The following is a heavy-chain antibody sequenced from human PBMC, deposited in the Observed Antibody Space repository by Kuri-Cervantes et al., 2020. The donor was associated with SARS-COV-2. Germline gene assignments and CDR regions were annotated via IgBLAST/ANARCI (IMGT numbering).Heavy chain of an antibody. V-gene: IGHV3-74*01. D-gene: IGHD3-3*01. CDR3: ARSPRFLEWLFLPDYYCYGMDV. J-gene: IGHJ6*02. Sequence: GESLKIFCAASGFNFSCHLIHRVRQAPGKGLVWVSRINPDGSYTNNADSVKGRFTLSRDNAKNMLYLQMNSLQAEDTAVYYCARSPRFLEWLFLPDYYCYGMDVWGQGTTVTVSS. CDR2: INPDGSYT. CDR1: GFNFSCHL.